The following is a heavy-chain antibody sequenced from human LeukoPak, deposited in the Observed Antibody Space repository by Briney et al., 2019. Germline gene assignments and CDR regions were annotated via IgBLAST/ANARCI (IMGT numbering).Heavy chain of an antibody. CDR3: ARAEGSFYDFWSGYPVGY. CDR2: ISSSSTTI. J-gene: IGHJ4*02. CDR1: GFTFSSYS. D-gene: IGHD3-3*01. V-gene: IGHV3-48*02. Sequence: GGSLRLSCAASGFTFSSYSMNWVRQAPGKGLEWVSYISSSSTTIYYADSVKGRFTISRDNAKNSLYLRMNSLRDEDTAVYYCARAEGSFYDFWSGYPVGYWGQGTLVTVSS.